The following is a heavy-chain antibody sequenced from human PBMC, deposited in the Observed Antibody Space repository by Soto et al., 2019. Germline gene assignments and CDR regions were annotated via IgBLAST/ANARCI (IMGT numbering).Heavy chain of an antibody. CDR1: GGSISSGDYY. V-gene: IGHV4-30-4*01. Sequence: SETLSLTCTVSGGSISSGDYYWSWIRQPPGKGLEWIGYIYYSGSTYYNPSLTSRVTISVDTSKNQFSLKLSSVTAADTAVYYCAREGSGIAAHNDPWGQGTLVTVSS. D-gene: IGHD6-13*01. CDR2: IYYSGST. CDR3: AREGSGIAAHNDP. J-gene: IGHJ5*02.